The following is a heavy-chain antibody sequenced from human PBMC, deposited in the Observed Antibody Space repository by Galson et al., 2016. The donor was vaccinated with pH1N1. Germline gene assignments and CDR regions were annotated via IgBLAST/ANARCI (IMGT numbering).Heavy chain of an antibody. J-gene: IGHJ4*02. CDR3: ARGGGVNGDYVFSY. CDR2: INPNGGAT. V-gene: IGHV1-2*02. Sequence: SVKVSCKASGYRFDNYFLHWVRQAPGQGVGWMGWINPNGGATNYAQKFQGRVTLTRDTSINTGFMELRGLTSADTAVYFCARGGGVNGDYVFSYWGQGSLVIVSS. D-gene: IGHD4-17*01. CDR1: GYRFDNYF.